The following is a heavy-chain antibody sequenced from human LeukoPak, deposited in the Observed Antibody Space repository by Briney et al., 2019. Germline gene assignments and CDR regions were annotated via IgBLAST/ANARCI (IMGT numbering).Heavy chain of an antibody. CDR3: ARDLRYCSSTSCYNYDAFDI. J-gene: IGHJ3*02. D-gene: IGHD2-2*02. Sequence: ASVKVSCKASGYTFTGYYMHWVRQAPGQGLEWMGWINPNSGGTNYAQKFQGRVTMTRDTSISTAYMELSRLRSDDTAVYYCARDLRYCSSTSCYNYDAFDIWGQGTMVTVSS. V-gene: IGHV1-2*02. CDR2: INPNSGGT. CDR1: GYTFTGYY.